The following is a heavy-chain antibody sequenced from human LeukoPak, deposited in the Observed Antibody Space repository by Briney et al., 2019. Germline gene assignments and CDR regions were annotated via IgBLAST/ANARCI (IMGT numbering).Heavy chain of an antibody. V-gene: IGHV4-4*07. Sequence: LETLSLTCTVFGGSIRSYYWSWIRQPAGKGLEWIGPIYSSGSTDYNPSLKSRVTMSVDTSKSQFSLKLSSVTPADTAVYYCARDSSRLSTVAPSYYYYYMDVWGKGTTVTVSS. CDR3: ARDSSRLSTVAPSYYYYYMDV. J-gene: IGHJ6*03. D-gene: IGHD4-11*01. CDR1: GGSIRSYY. CDR2: IYSSGST.